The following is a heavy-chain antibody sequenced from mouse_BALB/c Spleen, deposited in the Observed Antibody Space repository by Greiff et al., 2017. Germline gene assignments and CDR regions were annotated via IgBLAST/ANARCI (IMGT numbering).Heavy chain of an antibody. CDR1: GFTFSSFG. J-gene: IGHJ3*01. CDR3: ARGDGNYVYLFFAY. V-gene: IGHV5-17*02. CDR2: ISSGSSTI. Sequence: VQLQQSGGGLVQPGGSRKLSCAASGFTFSSFGMHWVRQAPEKGLEWVAYISSGSSTIYYADTVKGRFTISRDNPKNTLFLQMTSLRSEDTAMYYCARGDGNYVYLFFAYWGQGTLVTVSA. D-gene: IGHD2-1*01.